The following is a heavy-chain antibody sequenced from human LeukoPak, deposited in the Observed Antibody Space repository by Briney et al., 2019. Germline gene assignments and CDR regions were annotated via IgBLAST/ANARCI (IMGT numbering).Heavy chain of an antibody. V-gene: IGHV4-39*01. CDR1: GGSISSSSYY. Sequence: SETLSLTCTVSGGSISSSSYYWGWIRQPPGKGREWIGTIYYSGNTYYNASLKSRVTIVIDKSENQISLRLTSVTATDTAMYYCARQTGSGLFTLPGGQGTLVTVSA. J-gene: IGHJ4*02. CDR3: ARQTGSGLFTLP. CDR2: IYYSGNT. D-gene: IGHD3/OR15-3a*01.